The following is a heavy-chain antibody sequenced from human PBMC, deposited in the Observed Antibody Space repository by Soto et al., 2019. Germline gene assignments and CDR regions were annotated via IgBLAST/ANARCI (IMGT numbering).Heavy chain of an antibody. CDR2: IIPIFGTA. CDR1: GGTFSSYA. J-gene: IGHJ6*02. D-gene: IGHD4-17*01. CDR3: ARVSPDGEYGDYADLPYDYYGMDV. Sequence: QVQLVQSGAEVKKPGSSVKVSCKASGGTFSSYAISWVRQAPGQGLEWMGGIIPIFGTANYAQKFQGRVTITADESTSTAYMELSSLRSEDTAVYYCARVSPDGEYGDYADLPYDYYGMDVWGQGTTVTVSS. V-gene: IGHV1-69*12.